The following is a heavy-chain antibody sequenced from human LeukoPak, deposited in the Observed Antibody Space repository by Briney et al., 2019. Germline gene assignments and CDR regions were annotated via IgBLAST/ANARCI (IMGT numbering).Heavy chain of an antibody. V-gene: IGHV4-34*01. CDR3: ARPSGTIYGSGSYYARYNWFDP. Sequence: SETLSLTCAVYGGSFSGYYWSWIRQPPGKGLEWIGEINHSGSTNYNPSLKSRVTISVDTSKNQFSLKLSSVTAADTAVYYCARPSGTIYGSGSYYARYNWFDPGGQGTLVTVSS. J-gene: IGHJ5*02. CDR1: GGSFSGYY. CDR2: INHSGST. D-gene: IGHD3-10*01.